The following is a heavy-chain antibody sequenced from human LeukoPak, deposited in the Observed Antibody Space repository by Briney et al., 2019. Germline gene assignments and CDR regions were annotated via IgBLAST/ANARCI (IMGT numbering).Heavy chain of an antibody. CDR3: ARDPLDTGEGSLPRAYYYYGMDV. V-gene: IGHV1-69*04. D-gene: IGHD1-26*01. CDR1: GGTFSSYA. Sequence: GSSVKVSCKASGGTFSSYAISWVRQAPGQGLEWMGSIIPIFGIANYAQKFQGRVTIIADKSTSTAYMELSSLRSEDTAVYYCARDPLDTGEGSLPRAYYYYGMDVWGQGTTVTVSS. J-gene: IGHJ6*02. CDR2: IIPIFGIA.